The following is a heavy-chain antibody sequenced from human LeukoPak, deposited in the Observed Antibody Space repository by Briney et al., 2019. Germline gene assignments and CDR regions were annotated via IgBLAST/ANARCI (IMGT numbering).Heavy chain of an antibody. CDR1: GFTLSSYA. CDR3: AKAVGATQRGYFDF. Sequence: GRSLRLSCAASGFTLSSYAMHWVRQAPGKGLEWVAVISYDGSNKYYADSVKGRFTISRDNSRNTSYLQMNSLGTDDTAVYYCAKAVGATQRGYFDFWGQGTLVTVSS. V-gene: IGHV3-30-3*01. CDR2: ISYDGSNK. D-gene: IGHD1-26*01. J-gene: IGHJ4*02.